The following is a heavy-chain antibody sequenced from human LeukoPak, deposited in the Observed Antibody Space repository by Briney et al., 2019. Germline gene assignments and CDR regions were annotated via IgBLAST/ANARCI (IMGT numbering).Heavy chain of an antibody. J-gene: IGHJ5*02. CDR3: ARTVSGYYFNA. CDR2: VAYSGST. V-gene: IGHV4-59*01. D-gene: IGHD5-12*01. Sequence: PSETLSLTCTVSGGSTNSYYWSWIRQSPGKGLEWIGYVAYSGSTNYNPSHKSRVTISLATSKNQFSLKLSSVTAADTAVYYCARTVSGYYFNAWGPGTLVTVSS. CDR1: GGSTNSYY.